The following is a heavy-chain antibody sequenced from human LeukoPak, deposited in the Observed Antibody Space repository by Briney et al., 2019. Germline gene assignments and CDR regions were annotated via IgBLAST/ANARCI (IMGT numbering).Heavy chain of an antibody. Sequence: PGGSLRLSCAASGFTFSGYWMHWVRQAPGKGLVWVSRIKSDGSITSYADSVKGRVTISRDNAKNTLYLQMNSLRAEDTAVYYCARDGYGDYAFDIWGQGTMVTVSS. V-gene: IGHV3-74*01. J-gene: IGHJ3*02. CDR2: IKSDGSIT. CDR1: GFTFSGYW. CDR3: ARDGYGDYAFDI. D-gene: IGHD4-17*01.